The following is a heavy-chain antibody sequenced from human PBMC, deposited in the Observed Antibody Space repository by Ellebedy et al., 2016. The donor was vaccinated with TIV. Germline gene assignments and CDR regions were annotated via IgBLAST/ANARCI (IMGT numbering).Heavy chain of an antibody. CDR2: VTDSGSRT. J-gene: IGHJ3*02. V-gene: IGHV3-23*01. CDR3: EKDLGKGVTLDAFDI. D-gene: IGHD3-3*01. CDR1: GFNFSSSA. Sequence: GESLKISXVGSGFNFSSSAVNWVRQAPGKGLEWVSGVTDSGSRTFYSDSVKGRFTISRDNSEKTVYLQMNSLRAEDTAVYYCEKDLGKGVTLDAFDIWGQGTTVIVSS.